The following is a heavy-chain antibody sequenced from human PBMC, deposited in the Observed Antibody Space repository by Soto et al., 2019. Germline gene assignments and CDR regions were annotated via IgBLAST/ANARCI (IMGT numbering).Heavy chain of an antibody. CDR3: ARGRGEFDA. CDR2: INPNSGGT. CDR1: GYTFTGYY. Sequence: ASVKVSCKASGYTFTGYYMQWVRQAPGQGLEWMGWINPNSGGTNYAQKFQGWVTMTRDTSKNQLSLNLRSVSAADTAVYYCARGRGEFDAWGQGTPVTVSS. V-gene: IGHV1-2*04. J-gene: IGHJ5*02. D-gene: IGHD2-21*01.